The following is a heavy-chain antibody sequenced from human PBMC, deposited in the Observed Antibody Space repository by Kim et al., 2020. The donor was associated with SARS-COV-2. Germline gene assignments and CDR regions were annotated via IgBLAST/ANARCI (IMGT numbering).Heavy chain of an antibody. CDR3: ARGPIPSGHSDY. V-gene: IGHV4-34*01. Sequence: SETLSLTCAVYGGSFSGYYWSWIRQPPGKGLEWIGEINHSGRTNHNPSPKSRVTISVDTSKNQFSLKVNFVTAADTAVYYFARGPIPSGHSDYWGQGILV. CDR1: GGSFSGYY. CDR2: INHSGRT. D-gene: IGHD3-22*01. J-gene: IGHJ4*02.